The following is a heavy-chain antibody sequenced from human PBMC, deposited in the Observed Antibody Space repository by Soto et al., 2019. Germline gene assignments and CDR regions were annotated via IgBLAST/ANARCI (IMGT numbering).Heavy chain of an antibody. J-gene: IGHJ6*03. CDR1: GFIVTNSA. CDR2: FGTSGNT. Sequence: GGSLRLSCAASGFIVTNSAMSWVRQAQGQGLEWVSTFGTSGNTYYADSVKGRFTISRDNSKNTLFLQMNSLRAEDTALYYCAKRPVYYMGVWGKGTPVTVSS. CDR3: AKRPVYYMGV. V-gene: IGHV3-23*01.